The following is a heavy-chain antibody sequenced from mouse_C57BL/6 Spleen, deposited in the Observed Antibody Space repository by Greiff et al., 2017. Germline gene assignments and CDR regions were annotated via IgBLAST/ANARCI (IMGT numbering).Heavy chain of an antibody. V-gene: IGHV1-72*01. CDR1: GYTFTSYW. CDR3: ARGMVTSDWYFDV. Sequence: VQLQQPGAELVKPGASVKLSCKASGYTFTSYWMHWVKQRPGRGLEWIGRIDPNSGGTKYNEKFKSKATLTVDKPSSTAYVQLSSLTSEDSAVYYCARGMVTSDWYFDVWGTGTTVTVSS. D-gene: IGHD2-2*01. J-gene: IGHJ1*03. CDR2: IDPNSGGT.